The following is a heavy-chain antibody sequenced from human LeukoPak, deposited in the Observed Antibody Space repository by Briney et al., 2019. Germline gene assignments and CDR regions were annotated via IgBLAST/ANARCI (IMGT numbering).Heavy chain of an antibody. CDR3: ARKYPSPRDAFDI. CDR2: IIPIFGTA. CDR1: GGTFSSYA. V-gene: IGHV1-69*13. J-gene: IGHJ3*02. D-gene: IGHD2-2*01. Sequence: SVTVSCTASGGTFSSYAISWVRQAPGQGLEWMGGIIPIFGTANYAQKFQGRVTITADESTSTAYMELSSLRSEDTAVYYCARKYPSPRDAFDIWGQGTMVTVSS.